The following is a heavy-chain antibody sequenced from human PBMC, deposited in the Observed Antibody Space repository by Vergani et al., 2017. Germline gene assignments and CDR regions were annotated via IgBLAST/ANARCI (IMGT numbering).Heavy chain of an antibody. CDR1: GGSINSHNYY. Sequence: QVQLQESGPGLVKPSQTLSLTCTVSGGSINSHNYYWSWIRQPAGKGLEWIGRIHTSGSTNYNPSLKSRVTMSEDTSQNQFSLNLTSVTAADTAVYFCARGSFLGGSCYKPHFDYWGHGILVTVSS. D-gene: IGHD2-15*01. V-gene: IGHV4-61*02. CDR2: IHTSGST. CDR3: ARGSFLGGSCYKPHFDY. J-gene: IGHJ4*01.